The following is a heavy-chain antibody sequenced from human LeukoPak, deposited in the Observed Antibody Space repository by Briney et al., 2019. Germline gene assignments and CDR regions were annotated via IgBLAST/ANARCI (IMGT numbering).Heavy chain of an antibody. V-gene: IGHV1-69*01. CDR1: GGTFSSYA. D-gene: IGHD2-2*01. CDR2: IIPIFGTA. J-gene: IGHJ4*02. Sequence: GSSVKVSCKASGGTFSSYAISWVRQAPGQGLEWMGGIIPIFGTANYAQKFQGRVTITADESTSTAYMELSSLRSEDTAVYYCARGPLIYCSSTSCYPYYFDYWGQGTLVTVSS. CDR3: ARGPLIYCSSTSCYPYYFDY.